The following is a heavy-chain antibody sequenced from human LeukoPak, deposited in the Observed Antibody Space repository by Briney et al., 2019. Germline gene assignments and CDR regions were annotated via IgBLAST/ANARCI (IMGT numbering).Heavy chain of an antibody. Sequence: GASVKVSCKASGYTFTGYYMHWVRQAPGQGLEWMGWINPNSGGTNYAQKFQGRVTMTRDTSISTAYMELSRLRSDDTAVYYCASEPADTQPIATIGGVDYWGQGTLVTVSS. J-gene: IGHJ4*02. CDR1: GYTFTGYY. V-gene: IGHV1-2*02. D-gene: IGHD5-24*01. CDR3: ASEPADTQPIATIGGVDY. CDR2: INPNSGGT.